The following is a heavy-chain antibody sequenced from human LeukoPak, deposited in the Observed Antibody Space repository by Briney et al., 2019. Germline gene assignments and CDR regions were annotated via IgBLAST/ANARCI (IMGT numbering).Heavy chain of an antibody. CDR2: IRGSGGST. CDR1: GFTFSSYA. D-gene: IGHD5-18*01. V-gene: IGHV3-23*01. Sequence: PGGSLRLSCAASGFTFSSYAMSWVRQAPGKGLEWVSAIRGSGGSTYYADSVKGRFTISRDNSKNTLYLQMNSLRAEDTAVYYCAKASGYSYGSGYWGQGTLVTVSS. CDR3: AKASGYSYGSGY. J-gene: IGHJ4*02.